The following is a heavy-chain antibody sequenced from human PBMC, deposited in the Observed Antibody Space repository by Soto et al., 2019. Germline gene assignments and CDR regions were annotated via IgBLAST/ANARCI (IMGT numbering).Heavy chain of an antibody. CDR3: AKEATYYDSTGYYCALDY. CDR2: ISWNSGSI. Sequence: GGSLRLSCAASGFTFDDYAMHWVRQAPGKGLEWVSGISWNSGSIGYADSVKGRFTISRDNAKNSLYLQMNSLRAEDTALYYCAKEATYYDSTGYYCALDYWGQGTLVTVSS. J-gene: IGHJ4*02. D-gene: IGHD3-22*01. CDR1: GFTFDDYA. V-gene: IGHV3-9*01.